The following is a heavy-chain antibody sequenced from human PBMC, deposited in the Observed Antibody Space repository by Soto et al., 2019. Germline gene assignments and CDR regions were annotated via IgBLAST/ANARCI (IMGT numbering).Heavy chain of an antibody. CDR2: IYPGDSDT. CDR3: ARGSVSYAFDS. V-gene: IGHV5-51*01. CDR1: GYSFTTYW. D-gene: IGHD3-10*01. Sequence: GESLKISCKGSGYSFTTYWIGWVRQMPGKGLEWMGIIYPGDSDTKYSPSFEGQVTISADKSTTTAYLQWSSLQASDTAMYYCARGSVSYAFDSWGQGTLVTVSS. J-gene: IGHJ4*02.